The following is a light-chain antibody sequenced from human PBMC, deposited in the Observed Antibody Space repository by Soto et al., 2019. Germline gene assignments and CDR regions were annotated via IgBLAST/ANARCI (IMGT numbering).Light chain of an antibody. CDR1: SSDVGGYNY. V-gene: IGLV2-8*01. CDR3: LSYADTAYV. J-gene: IGLJ1*01. CDR2: EVS. Sequence: QSVLTQPPSASGSPGQSVTISCAGTSSDVGGYNYVSWYQQYPGKVPKLMIYEVSERPSGVPDRFSGSKSGNTAFLTVSGLQAEDEADYYCLSYADTAYVFGTGSQGHRP.